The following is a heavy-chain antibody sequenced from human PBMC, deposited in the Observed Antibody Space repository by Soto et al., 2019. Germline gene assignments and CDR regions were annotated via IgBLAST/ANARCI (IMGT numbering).Heavy chain of an antibody. CDR2: IYYSGST. D-gene: IGHD6-19*01. V-gene: IGHV4-39*01. J-gene: IGHJ4*02. Sequence: QLQLQESGPGLVKPSETLSLTCTVSGGSISSSSYYWGWIRQPPGKGLEWIGSIYYSGSTYYNPSLKSRVTISVDTSKNQFPLKLSSVTAADTAVYYCARQDSSGCGYWGQGTLVTVSS. CDR1: GGSISSSSYY. CDR3: ARQDSSGCGY.